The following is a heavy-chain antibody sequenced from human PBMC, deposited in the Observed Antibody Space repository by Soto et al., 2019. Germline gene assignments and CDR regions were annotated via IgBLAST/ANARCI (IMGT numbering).Heavy chain of an antibody. CDR1: GYTFTSYG. CDR3: ARYVIVLMAAAGRALGY. Sequence: GASVKVSCKASGYTFTSYGISWVRQAPGQGLEWMGWISAYNGNTNYAQKLQGRVTMTTDTSTSTAYMELRSLRSDDTAVYYCARYVIVLMAAAGRALGYWGQGTLVTGSS. D-gene: IGHD2-8*01. V-gene: IGHV1-18*01. CDR2: ISAYNGNT. J-gene: IGHJ4*02.